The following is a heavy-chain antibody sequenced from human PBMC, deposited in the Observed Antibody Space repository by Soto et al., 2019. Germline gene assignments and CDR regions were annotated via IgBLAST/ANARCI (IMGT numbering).Heavy chain of an antibody. CDR1: GGSIGSSSW. CDR2: IYHAGSP. Sequence: QVQLQESGPGLVKPSGTLSLNCAVSGGSIGSSSWWTWLRQSPGKGLEWIGEIYHAGSPNYNPSFQSRVTISADTSKNFFSLRLTSVTAADTAIYYCARASSFRGDFDIWGQGTAVTVSS. V-gene: IGHV4-4*02. CDR3: ARASSFRGDFDI. D-gene: IGHD3-10*01. J-gene: IGHJ3*02.